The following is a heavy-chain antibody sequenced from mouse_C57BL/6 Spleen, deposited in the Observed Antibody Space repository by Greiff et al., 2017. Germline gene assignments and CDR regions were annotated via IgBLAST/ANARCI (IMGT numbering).Heavy chain of an antibody. D-gene: IGHD2-3*01. CDR2: IDPSDSYT. V-gene: IGHV1-69*01. CDR3: ARVRGYYDGSFAY. CDR1: GYTFTSYW. J-gene: IGHJ3*01. Sequence: QVQLQQPGAELVMPGASVKLSCKASGYTFTSYWMHWVKQRPGQGLEWIGEIDPSDSYTHYNQKFKGKSTLTVDKSSSTAYMQLSSLTSEDSAVYYCARVRGYYDGSFAYWGQGTLVTVSA.